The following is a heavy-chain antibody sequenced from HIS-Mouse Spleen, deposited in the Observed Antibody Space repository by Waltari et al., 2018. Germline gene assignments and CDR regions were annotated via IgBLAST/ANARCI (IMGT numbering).Heavy chain of an antibody. Sequence: QLQLQESGPGLVKPSETLSLTCTVSGGSISSSSYYWGWIRQPPGKGLDWIGSIYYSGSTYSNPSLKSRVTISEDTSKNQFSLKLSSVTAADTAVYYCAREIPYSSSWYDWYFDLWGRDTLVTVSS. CDR2: IYYSGST. CDR3: AREIPYSSSWYDWYFDL. J-gene: IGHJ2*01. CDR1: GGSISSSSYY. V-gene: IGHV4-39*07. D-gene: IGHD6-13*01.